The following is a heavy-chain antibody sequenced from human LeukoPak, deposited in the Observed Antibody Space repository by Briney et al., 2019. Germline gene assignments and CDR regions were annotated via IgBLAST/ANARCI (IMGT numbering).Heavy chain of an antibody. CDR1: GDSVSSNSAA. J-gene: IGHJ4*02. Sequence: SQTLSLTCVISGDSVSSNSAAWNWIRQSPSRGLEWLGRTYYRSKWYNDYALSVKSRKNINPDTSKNQFSLQLNYVTPEDTAVYYCAREYPLFHYFDYWGQGTLVTVSS. V-gene: IGHV6-1*01. D-gene: IGHD2-2*01. CDR3: AREYPLFHYFDY. CDR2: TYYRSKWYN.